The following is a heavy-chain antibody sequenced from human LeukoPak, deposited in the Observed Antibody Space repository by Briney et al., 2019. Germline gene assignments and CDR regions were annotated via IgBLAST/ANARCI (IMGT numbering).Heavy chain of an antibody. V-gene: IGHV4-59*01. CDR3: ARAPVTTWMFDY. Sequence: SEILSLTCTVSGGSISSYYWSWIRQPPGKGLEWIGYIYYSGSTNYNPSLKSRVTISVDTSKNQFSLKLSSVTAADTAVYYCARAPVTTWMFDYWGQGTLVTVSS. CDR2: IYYSGST. CDR1: GGSISSYY. J-gene: IGHJ4*02. D-gene: IGHD4-11*01.